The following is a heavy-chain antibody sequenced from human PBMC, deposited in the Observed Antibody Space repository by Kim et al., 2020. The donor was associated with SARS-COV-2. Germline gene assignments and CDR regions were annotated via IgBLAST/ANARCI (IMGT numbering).Heavy chain of an antibody. D-gene: IGHD6-6*01. V-gene: IGHV3-23*01. Sequence: ADSVKGRFNLSRDNSKNTMYLQRNSLRAEDTAIYYCAKAKTGSSYSSSDYWGQGTLVTVSS. J-gene: IGHJ4*02. CDR3: AKAKTGSSYSSSDY.